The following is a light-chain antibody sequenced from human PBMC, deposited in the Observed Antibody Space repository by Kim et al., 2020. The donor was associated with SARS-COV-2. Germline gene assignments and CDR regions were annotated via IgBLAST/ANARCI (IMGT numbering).Light chain of an antibody. V-gene: IGKV3-20*01. J-gene: IGKJ2*01. CDR2: ASS. CDR1: ESMSSTF. CDR3: HQYGSSLYT. Sequence: LSPVERATLSCRASESMSSTFLAWYQQRPGQPPRLLIYASSTRATGIPDRFSGSGSGTDFTLTISRLEPEDSAVYHCHQYGSSLYTFGQGTKLEI.